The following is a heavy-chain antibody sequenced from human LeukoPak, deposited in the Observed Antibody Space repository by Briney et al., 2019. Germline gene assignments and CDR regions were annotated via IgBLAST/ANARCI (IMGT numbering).Heavy chain of an antibody. V-gene: IGHV3-30*18. CDR2: ISHDGSNK. CDR3: AKVNYYDSSGFYDY. Sequence: GGSLRLSCAASGFTFSSYGMHWVRQASGKGLEWVAVISHDGSNKYYADSVKGRFTISRDNSKNTLYLQMNSLRAEDTAVYYCAKVNYYDSSGFYDYWGQGTLVTVSS. CDR1: GFTFSSYG. D-gene: IGHD3-22*01. J-gene: IGHJ4*02.